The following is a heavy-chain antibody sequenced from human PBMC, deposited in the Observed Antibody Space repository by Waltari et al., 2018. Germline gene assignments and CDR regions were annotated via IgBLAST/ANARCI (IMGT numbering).Heavy chain of an antibody. D-gene: IGHD3-22*01. CDR1: GGSISRGGYS. V-gene: IGHV4-30-2*01. CDR3: ARGDYYDSSGKYGMDV. CDR2: IYHSGST. Sequence: QLQLQESGSGLVKPSQTLSLTCAVSGGSISRGGYSWSWIRQPPGKGLEWIGYIYHSGSTYYNPSLKSRVTISVDRSKNQFSLKLSSVTAADTAVYYCARGDYYDSSGKYGMDVWGQGTTVTVSS. J-gene: IGHJ6*02.